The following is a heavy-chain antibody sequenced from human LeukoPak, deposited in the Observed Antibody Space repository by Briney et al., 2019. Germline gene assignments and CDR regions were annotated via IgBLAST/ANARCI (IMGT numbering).Heavy chain of an antibody. V-gene: IGHV4-34*01. J-gene: IGHJ6*02. CDR2: INHSGST. CDR1: GGSFSGYY. Sequence: PSETLSLTCAVYGGSFSGYYWSWIRQPPGKGLEWIGEINHSGSTNYNPSLKSRVTISVDTSKNQFSLKLSSVTAADTAVYYCARGRSKSYSPTVRGYYYYYGMDVWGQGTTVTVSS. D-gene: IGHD3-10*01. CDR3: ARGRSKSYSPTVRGYYYYYGMDV.